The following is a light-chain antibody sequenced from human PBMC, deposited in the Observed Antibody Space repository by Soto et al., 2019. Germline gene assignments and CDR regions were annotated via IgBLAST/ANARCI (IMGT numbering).Light chain of an antibody. J-gene: IGKJ4*01. Sequence: DIQMTQSPCSVSASVGDRVTITCRASQGISSWLAWYQQKPGKAPKRLSYAASSMKSGGPSRFSGTGSVPDFTLTISSLQPDDFATYYCQQTNSSPLTFGGGTKVEIK. CDR1: QGISSW. V-gene: IGKV1-12*01. CDR2: AAS. CDR3: QQTNSSPLT.